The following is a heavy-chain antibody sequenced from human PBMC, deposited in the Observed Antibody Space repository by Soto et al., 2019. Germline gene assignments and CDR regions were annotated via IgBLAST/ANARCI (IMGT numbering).Heavy chain of an antibody. CDR1: GGTFNNYA. J-gene: IGHJ4*02. D-gene: IGHD3-16*01. CDR2: IIPIFGTT. CDR3: ATGHHVRARASLSDY. Sequence: GASVKVSCKSSGGTFNNYAVTWVRQVPGQGLEWMGGIIPIFGTTNYAPKFQGRVTITADKPTKIVYLELSSLRSEDTAVHYCATGHHVRARASLSDYWGQGTLVTVSS. V-gene: IGHV1-69*06.